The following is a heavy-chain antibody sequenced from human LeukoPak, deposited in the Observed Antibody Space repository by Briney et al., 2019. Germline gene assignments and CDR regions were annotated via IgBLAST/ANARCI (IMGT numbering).Heavy chain of an antibody. CDR2: IDHRGST. J-gene: IGHJ3*02. CDR1: GDSVSNGNYY. V-gene: IGHV4-61*01. CDR3: ARAADAFDI. Sequence: MSSESLSLTCTVSGDSVSNGNYYWSWIRQPPGKGLEWIGEIDHRGSTNYNPSLKSRVTISVDTSKNQFSLKLNSVTAADTAVYYCARAADAFDIWGQGTMVTVSS.